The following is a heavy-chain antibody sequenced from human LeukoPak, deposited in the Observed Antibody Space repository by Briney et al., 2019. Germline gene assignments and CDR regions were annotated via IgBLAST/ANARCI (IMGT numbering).Heavy chain of an antibody. CDR1: TFTFNANW. V-gene: IGHV3-7*01. Sequence: GGSLRLSCVASTFTFNANWMSWVRQAPGKGLEWVATIKRDGLEKYYVDPVKGRFTISRDNAEKSVYLQMNSLRAEDTAVYYCALSDRIAAAGNGWGQGTLVTVSS. CDR2: IKRDGLEK. J-gene: IGHJ4*02. CDR3: ALSDRIAAAGNG. D-gene: IGHD6-13*01.